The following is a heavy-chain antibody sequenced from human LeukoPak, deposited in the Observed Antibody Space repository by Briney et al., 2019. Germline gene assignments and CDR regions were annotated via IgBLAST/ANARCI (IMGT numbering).Heavy chain of an antibody. CDR1: GYTFTSYY. D-gene: IGHD4-17*01. Sequence: VASVTVSCTTSGYTFTSYYIHWVRQAPGQGLEWMGIINPSGGSTSYAQKFQGRVTMTRDTSTSTVYMYLSSLRSEDTAVYYCARDSLYGVVDYWDQGTLVTVSS. CDR2: INPSGGST. J-gene: IGHJ4*02. CDR3: ARDSLYGVVDY. V-gene: IGHV1-46*01.